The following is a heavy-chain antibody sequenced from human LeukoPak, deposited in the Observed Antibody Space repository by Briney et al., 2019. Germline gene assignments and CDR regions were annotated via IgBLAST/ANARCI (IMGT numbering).Heavy chain of an antibody. Sequence: ASVKVSCXASGYTFTSYGISWVRRAHGQGLEWMGWISGNNGNTNYAQHLQGRVTMTTDTSTSTAYMELRSLRSDDTAVYYCARDVFSTYYYDSSGLGDAFEIWGRGTMVTVSS. D-gene: IGHD3-22*01. CDR3: ARDVFSTYYYDSSGLGDAFEI. CDR1: GYTFTSYG. J-gene: IGHJ3*02. CDR2: ISGNNGNT. V-gene: IGHV1-18*01.